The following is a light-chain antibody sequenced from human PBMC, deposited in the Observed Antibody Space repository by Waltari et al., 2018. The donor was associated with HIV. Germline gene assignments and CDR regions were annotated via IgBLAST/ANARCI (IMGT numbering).Light chain of an antibody. J-gene: IGLJ2*01. CDR1: SSDVGGYNY. CDR2: DVS. Sequence: QSALTQPASVSGSPGQSITISCTGTSSDVGGYNYVSWYQQHPGKAPKLMIYDVSTRPSGVSNRFSGSKSGNTASLTISGLQAEDEADYYCSSYTSSRGVFGGGTKLTVL. CDR3: SSYTSSRGV. V-gene: IGLV2-14*03.